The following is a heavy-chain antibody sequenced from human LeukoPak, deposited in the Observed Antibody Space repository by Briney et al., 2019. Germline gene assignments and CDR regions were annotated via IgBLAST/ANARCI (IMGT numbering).Heavy chain of an antibody. CDR1: GFTFSSYW. CDR2: INSDGSST. CDR3: ARLGFVVPAVIFDY. V-gene: IGHV3-74*01. Sequence: GGSLRLSCAASGFTFSSYWMHWVRQAPGKGLVWVSRINSDGSSTSYADSVKGRFTISRDISKNTLYLQMNSLRAEDTAMYYCARLGFVVPAVIFDYWGQGTLVTVSS. D-gene: IGHD2-2*02. J-gene: IGHJ4*02.